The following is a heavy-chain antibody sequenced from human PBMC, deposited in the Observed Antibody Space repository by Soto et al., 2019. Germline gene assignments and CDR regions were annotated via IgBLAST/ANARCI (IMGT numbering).Heavy chain of an antibody. CDR3: ARGRGGSGSYYNTGWFDP. CDR2: MNPNSGNT. V-gene: IGHV1-8*01. D-gene: IGHD3-10*01. Sequence: QVQLVQSGAEMKKPGASVKVSCKASGYTFTSYDINWVRQATGQGLEWMGWMNPNSGNTGYAQKFQGRVTMTRNTSISTAYMELSSLRSEDTAVYYCARGRGGSGSYYNTGWFDPWGQGTLVTVSS. CDR1: GYTFTSYD. J-gene: IGHJ5*02.